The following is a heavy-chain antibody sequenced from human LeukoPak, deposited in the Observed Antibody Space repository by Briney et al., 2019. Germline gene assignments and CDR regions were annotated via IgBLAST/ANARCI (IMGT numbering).Heavy chain of an antibody. J-gene: IGHJ4*02. CDR1: GGSISSSSYY. CDR3: ARHYYGSGSYYGLTGFDY. CDR2: IYYSGST. Sequence: PSETLSLTCTVSGGSISSSSYYWGWIRQPPGKGLEWIGSIYYSGSTYYNPSLKSRVTISVYTAKNQFSLKLSSVTAADTAVYYCARHYYGSGSYYGLTGFDYWGQGTLVTVSS. D-gene: IGHD3-10*01. V-gene: IGHV4-39*07.